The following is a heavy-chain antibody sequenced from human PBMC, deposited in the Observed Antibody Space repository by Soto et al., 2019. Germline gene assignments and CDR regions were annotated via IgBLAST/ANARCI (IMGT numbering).Heavy chain of an antibody. CDR2: ISYDGSHK. CDR3: ANPRDPGYYFDY. D-gene: IGHD3-10*01. V-gene: IGHV3-30*18. Sequence: QVQLVESGGGVVQPGRSLRLSCAASGFTFTTYAIHWVRQAPGKGLEWLAVISYDGSHKYFADSVKGRFTISRDNSKNTVYLQMNSLTAEDTAVYYCANPRDPGYYFDYWGQGALVTVSS. CDR1: GFTFTTYA. J-gene: IGHJ4*02.